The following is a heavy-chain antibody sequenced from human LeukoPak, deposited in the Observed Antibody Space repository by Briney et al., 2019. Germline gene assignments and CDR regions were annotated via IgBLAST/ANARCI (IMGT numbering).Heavy chain of an antibody. CDR2: INSDGSST. J-gene: IGHJ4*02. CDR3: VGAYDLRF. Sequence: PGGSLRLSCAPSGFTFRSYWMHWAPQAPGKGLVWVARINSDGSSTTYADSVKGRFTISRDNAKNTLYLQMNSLRAEDTAVYYCVGAYDLRFWGQGTLVTVSS. V-gene: IGHV3-74*01. D-gene: IGHD5-12*01. CDR1: GFTFRSYW.